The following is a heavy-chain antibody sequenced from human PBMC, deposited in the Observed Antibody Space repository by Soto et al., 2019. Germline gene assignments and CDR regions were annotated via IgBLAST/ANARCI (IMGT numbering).Heavy chain of an antibody. CDR3: ATCGGDCYLNY. CDR1: VFTFSNAW. V-gene: IGHV3-15*01. CDR2: IKSKSIGVTV. J-gene: IGHJ4*02. Sequence: PGGSLGLCCAASVFTFSNAWMNWVRQAPGKGLEWVGRIKSKSIGVTVNYAAPVKGRFTISRDDSGNTLYLQMNSLKTEDTAVYYCATCGGDCYLNYWGQGALVTVSS. D-gene: IGHD2-21*02.